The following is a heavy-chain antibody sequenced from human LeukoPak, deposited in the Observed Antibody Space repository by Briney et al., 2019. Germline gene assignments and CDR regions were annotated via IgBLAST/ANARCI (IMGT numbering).Heavy chain of an antibody. D-gene: IGHD1-14*01. J-gene: IGHJ4*02. V-gene: IGHV6-1*01. CDR2: TYYRSKWYN. CDR3: ATGWALEY. CDR1: GDSVSSDSSA. Sequence: SQTLSLTCGLSGDSVSSDSSAWNWIRQSPSRGLEWLGRTYYRSKWYNDYAVSVRGRISFNADTSKNQFSLQLNSMTDEDTAMYYCATGWALEYWGQGILVTVSS.